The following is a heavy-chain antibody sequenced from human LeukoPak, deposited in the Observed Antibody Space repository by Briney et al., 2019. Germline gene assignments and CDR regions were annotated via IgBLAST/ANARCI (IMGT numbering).Heavy chain of an antibody. V-gene: IGHV3-30-3*01. Sequence: GGSLRLSCAASGFTFSSYAMHWVRQAPGEGLEWVAVISYDGSNKYYADSVKGRFTISRDNSKNTLYLQMNSLRAEDTAVYYCARDDSNYGLSYFDYWGQGTLVTVSS. D-gene: IGHD4-11*01. CDR1: GFTFSSYA. CDR3: ARDDSNYGLSYFDY. J-gene: IGHJ4*02. CDR2: ISYDGSNK.